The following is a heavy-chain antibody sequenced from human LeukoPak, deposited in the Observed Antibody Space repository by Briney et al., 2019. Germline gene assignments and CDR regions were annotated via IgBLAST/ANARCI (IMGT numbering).Heavy chain of an antibody. CDR3: ELVRRGQYYFDY. D-gene: IGHD6-13*01. Sequence: ASVKISCKASGYTFSAYDMHWVRQAPGQGLEWMGRINPNSGGTNYAQKFQGRVTMTRDTSISTAYMELSRLRSDDTAVYYCELVRRGQYYFDYWGQGTLVTVSS. J-gene: IGHJ4*02. V-gene: IGHV1-2*06. CDR2: INPNSGGT. CDR1: GYTFSAYD.